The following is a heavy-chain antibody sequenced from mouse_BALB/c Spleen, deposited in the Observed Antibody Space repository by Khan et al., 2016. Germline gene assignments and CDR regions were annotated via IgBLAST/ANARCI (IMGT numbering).Heavy chain of an antibody. J-gene: IGHJ4*01. CDR2: ISSGSSTI. CDR3: AREGLRRRSARDY. D-gene: IGHD2-2*01. Sequence: EVELVESGGGLVQPGGSRKLSCAASGFTFSSFGMHWVRQAPEKGLEWVAYISSGSSTIYYADTVKGRFTISRDNPKNTLFLQMTSLRSEDTAMYYCAREGLRRRSARDYWGQGTSVTVSS. CDR1: GFTFSSFG. V-gene: IGHV5-17*02.